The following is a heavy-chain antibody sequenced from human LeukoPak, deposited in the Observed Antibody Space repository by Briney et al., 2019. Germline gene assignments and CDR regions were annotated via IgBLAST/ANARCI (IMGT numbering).Heavy chain of an antibody. CDR2: IQYDGSNK. CDR1: GFTFSSYG. V-gene: IGHV3-30*02. CDR3: AKDRDQGFYDSSGYYRDFDY. D-gene: IGHD3-22*01. Sequence: GGSLRLSCAASGFTFSSYGMHWVRQAPGKGLEWVAFIQYDGSNKYYADSVKGRFTISRDNSKNTLYLQMNSLRAEDTAVFYCAKDRDQGFYDSSGYYRDFDYWGQGALVTVSS. J-gene: IGHJ4*02.